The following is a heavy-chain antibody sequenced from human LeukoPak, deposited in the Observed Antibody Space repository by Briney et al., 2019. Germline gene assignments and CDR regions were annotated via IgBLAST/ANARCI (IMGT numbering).Heavy chain of an antibody. D-gene: IGHD1-26*01. CDR2: ISSSGTYI. J-gene: IGHJ2*01. Sequence: GGSLRLSCAASRFTFSSYTMNWVRQAPGKGLEWVSSISSSGTYIYYADSVKGRFSISRDNAKNSLYLQMNSLRVEDTAVYYCARVVGAGYFDLWGRGTLVTVSS. CDR1: RFTFSSYT. V-gene: IGHV3-21*01. CDR3: ARVVGAGYFDL.